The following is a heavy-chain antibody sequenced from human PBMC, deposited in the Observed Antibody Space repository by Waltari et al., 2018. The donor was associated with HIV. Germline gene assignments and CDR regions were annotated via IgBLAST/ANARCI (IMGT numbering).Heavy chain of an antibody. V-gene: IGHV3-64*01. Sequence: EVQVVESGGGLVQPGGSLRLSCAASVFTFSDFAMNWVRQAPGKGREYASGISSNGCNTYYANSVKGRFTISRDNSKNTLYLQMGSLRAEDMAVYYCARGGMDVWGQGTTVTVSS. CDR2: ISSNGCNT. CDR1: VFTFSDFA. J-gene: IGHJ6*02. CDR3: ARGGMDV.